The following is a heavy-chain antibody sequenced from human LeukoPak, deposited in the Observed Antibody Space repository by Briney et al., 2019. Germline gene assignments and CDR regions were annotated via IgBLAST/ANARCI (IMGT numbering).Heavy chain of an antibody. CDR1: GDSISSSY. D-gene: IGHD5-18*01. CDR3: ARVSRASLWLPLDS. J-gene: IGHJ4*02. V-gene: IGHV4-59*08. Sequence: SETLSLTCIVSGDSISSSYWSWIRQPPGKGLEWIGYIHYTGSTNYNPSLRSRVTISIDTSKNQFPLKLSSVTAADTAVYYCARVSRASLWLPLDSWGQGTLVTVPS. CDR2: IHYTGST.